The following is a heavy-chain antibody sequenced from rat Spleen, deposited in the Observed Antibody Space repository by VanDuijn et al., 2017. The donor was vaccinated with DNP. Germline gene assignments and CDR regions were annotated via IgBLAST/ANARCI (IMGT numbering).Heavy chain of an antibody. D-gene: IGHD1-5*01. CDR1: GFTFSDYN. CDR3: ATHGVQLGYAMDA. Sequence: EVQLVESGGGLVQPGRSLKLSCAASGFTFSDYNMAWVRQAPKKGLEWVATISYDGSSTYYRDSVKGRFTISRDNAKSTLYLQMDSLRSEDTATYYCATHGVQLGYAMDAWGQGTSVTVSS. CDR2: ISYDGSST. J-gene: IGHJ4*01. V-gene: IGHV5-7*01.